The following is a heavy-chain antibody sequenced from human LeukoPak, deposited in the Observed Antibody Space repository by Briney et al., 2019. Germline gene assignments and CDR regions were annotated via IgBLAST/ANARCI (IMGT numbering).Heavy chain of an antibody. CDR1: GGSISSGGYY. D-gene: IGHD6-13*01. CDR3: ARGGGIGYSSSWYLRGRYNWFDP. CDR2: INHSGST. J-gene: IGHJ5*02. Sequence: PSETPSLTCAVSGGSISSGGYYWSWIRQPPGKGLEWIGEINHSGSTNYNPSLKSRVTISVDTSKNQFSLKLSSVTAADTAVYYCARGGGIGYSSSWYLRGRYNWFDPWGQGTLVTVSS. V-gene: IGHV4-34*01.